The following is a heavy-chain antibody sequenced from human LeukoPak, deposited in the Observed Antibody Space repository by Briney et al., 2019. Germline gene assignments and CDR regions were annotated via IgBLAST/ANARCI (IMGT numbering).Heavy chain of an antibody. Sequence: SVTLSLTCTVSGGSISSYYWSWIRQPPGKGLEWIGYIYYSGSTNYNPSLKSRVTISVDTSKNQFSLKLSSVTAADTAVYYCARGPYDSSGYYPDYWGQGTLVTVSS. J-gene: IGHJ4*02. D-gene: IGHD3-22*01. CDR3: ARGPYDSSGYYPDY. V-gene: IGHV4-59*01. CDR2: IYYSGST. CDR1: GGSISSYY.